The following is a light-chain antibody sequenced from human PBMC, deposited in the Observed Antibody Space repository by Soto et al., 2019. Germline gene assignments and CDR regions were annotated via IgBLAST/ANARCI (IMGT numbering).Light chain of an antibody. V-gene: IGLV2-14*01. CDR1: SSDVGGYNY. CDR2: EVS. J-gene: IGLJ3*02. Sequence: QPVLTQPASVSGSPGQSITISCTGTSSDVGGYNYVSWYQQHPGRAPKLMIYEVSDRPSGVSNRFSGSKSGNTASLTISGLQAEDEADYYCSSYTSSKTWVFGGGTQLTVL. CDR3: SSYTSSKTWV.